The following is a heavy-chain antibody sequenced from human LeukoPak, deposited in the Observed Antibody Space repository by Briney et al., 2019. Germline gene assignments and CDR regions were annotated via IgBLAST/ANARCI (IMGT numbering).Heavy chain of an antibody. CDR1: GFTFSSYG. V-gene: IGHV3-33*01. Sequence: GASLSLSCAASGFTFSSYGMHWVRQAPGKVLEWVAVIWYDGSNKYYADSVKGRFTISRDNSKNTLYLQMNGLRAEDTAVYYCARGGHGYCSSSSCFTYGDYWGQGSLVSVSS. D-gene: IGHD2-2*02. CDR3: ARGGHGYCSSSSCFTYGDY. J-gene: IGHJ4*02. CDR2: IWYDGSNK.